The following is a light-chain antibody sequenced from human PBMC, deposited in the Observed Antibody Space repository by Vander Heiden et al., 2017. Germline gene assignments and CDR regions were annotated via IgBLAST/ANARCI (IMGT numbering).Light chain of an antibody. CDR3: MIWHSSAEV. Sequence: QAVLTQPSSLSASPGASASLTCTLRSGINVGTYRIYWYQQKPGSPPQYLLRYKSDADKQQGSGVPSRFAGSKDASDNAVTLPISGLQAEDEADYYCMIWHSSAEVFGGGTKLTVL. V-gene: IGLV5-45*02. J-gene: IGLJ2*01. CDR2: YKSDADK. CDR1: SGINVGTYR.